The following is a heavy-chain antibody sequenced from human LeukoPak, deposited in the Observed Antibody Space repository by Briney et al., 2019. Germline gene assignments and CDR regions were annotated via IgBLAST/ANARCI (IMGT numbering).Heavy chain of an antibody. CDR1: GGSISSGSYY. V-gene: IGHV4-61*02. CDR2: IYTSGST. CDR3: ARGNWAYQLRNNWFDP. Sequence: PSETLSLTCTVSGGSISSGSYYWSWIRQPAGKGLEWIGRIYTSGSTNYNPSLKSRVTISVDTSKNQFSLKLSSVTAADTAVYYCARGNWAYQLRNNWFDPWGQGTLVTVSS. J-gene: IGHJ5*02. D-gene: IGHD2-2*01.